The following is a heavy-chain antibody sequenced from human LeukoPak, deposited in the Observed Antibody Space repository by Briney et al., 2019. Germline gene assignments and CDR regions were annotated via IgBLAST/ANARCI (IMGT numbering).Heavy chain of an antibody. CDR3: ARNPYVLRYFDWFYYFDY. D-gene: IGHD3-9*01. V-gene: IGHV1-18*01. CDR2: ISAYNGNT. CDR1: GYTFTSYG. J-gene: IGHJ4*02. Sequence: ASVKVSCKASGYTFTSYGISWVRQPPGQGLEGMGWISAYNGNTNYAQKLQGRVTMTTDTSTSTAYMELRSLRSDDTAVYYCARNPYVLRYFDWFYYFDYWGQGTLVTVSS.